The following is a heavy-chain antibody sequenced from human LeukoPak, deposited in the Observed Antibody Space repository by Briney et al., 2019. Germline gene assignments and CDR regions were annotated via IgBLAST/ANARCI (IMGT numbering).Heavy chain of an antibody. CDR2: IFTSGST. V-gene: IGHV4-59*10. J-gene: IGHJ6*03. D-gene: IGHD1-26*01. CDR1: GGSFSGYY. Sequence: SETLSLTCAVYGGSFSGYYWSWIRQPAGKGLEWIGRIFTSGSTNYNPSLKSRVTMSVDTSKNQFSLKVSSVTAADTAVYYCARLRGGSSAGSYYYHYMDVWGKGTTVTISS. CDR3: ARLRGGSSAGSYYYHYMDV.